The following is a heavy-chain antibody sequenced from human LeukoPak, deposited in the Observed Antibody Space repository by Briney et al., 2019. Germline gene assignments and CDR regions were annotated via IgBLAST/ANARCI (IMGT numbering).Heavy chain of an antibody. CDR1: GFTFSNYW. V-gene: IGHV3-74*01. J-gene: IGHJ4*02. CDR3: VRDIAVPGIDY. Sequence: GGSLRLSCAASGFTFSNYWMHWVRQAPGKGLVWVSRINSDGSSTNHADSVKGRFTISRDNAKNTLYLQMNSLRAEDTAVYFCVRDIAVPGIDYWGQGTLVTVSS. D-gene: IGHD6-19*01. CDR2: INSDGSST.